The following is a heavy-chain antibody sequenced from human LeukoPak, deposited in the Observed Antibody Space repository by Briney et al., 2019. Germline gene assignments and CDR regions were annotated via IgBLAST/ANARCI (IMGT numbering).Heavy chain of an antibody. CDR1: GDSISSYY. Sequence: PSETLSLTCTVSGDSISSYYWSWIRQPAGKGLEWIGRIYTSGSTNYNPSLKSRVTMSVDTSKNQFSLKLSSVTAADTAVYYCARDFVGYSYGPNWFDPWGQGTLVTVSS. CDR3: ARDFVGYSYGPNWFDP. CDR2: IYTSGST. V-gene: IGHV4-4*07. D-gene: IGHD5-18*01. J-gene: IGHJ5*02.